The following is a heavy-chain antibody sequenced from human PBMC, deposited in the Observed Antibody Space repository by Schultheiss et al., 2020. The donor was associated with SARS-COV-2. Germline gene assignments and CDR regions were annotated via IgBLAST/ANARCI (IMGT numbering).Heavy chain of an antibody. V-gene: IGHV4-59*12. J-gene: IGHJ3*02. CDR2: IYYSGST. Sequence: SETLSLTCAVSGGSISSYYWTWIRQSPGKGLEYIGYIYYSGSTNYNPSLKSRVTISVDKSKNQFSLKLSSVTAADTAVYYCAQPKAYCGGDCYSHDAFDIWGQGTMVPVSS. D-gene: IGHD2-21*02. CDR1: GGSISSYY. CDR3: AQPKAYCGGDCYSHDAFDI.